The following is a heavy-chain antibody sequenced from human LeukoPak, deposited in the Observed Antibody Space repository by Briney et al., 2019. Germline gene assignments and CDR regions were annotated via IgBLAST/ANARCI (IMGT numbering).Heavy chain of an antibody. V-gene: IGHV4-59*01. Sequence: TSETLSLTCTVSGGSISSCYWSWIRQPPGKGLEWIGYIYYSGSTNYNPSLKSRVTISVDTSKNQFSLKLSSVTAADTAVYYCASVYYYDSSGSADYYYYMDVWGKGTTVTVSS. CDR2: IYYSGST. J-gene: IGHJ6*03. D-gene: IGHD3-22*01. CDR1: GGSISSCY. CDR3: ASVYYYDSSGSADYYYYMDV.